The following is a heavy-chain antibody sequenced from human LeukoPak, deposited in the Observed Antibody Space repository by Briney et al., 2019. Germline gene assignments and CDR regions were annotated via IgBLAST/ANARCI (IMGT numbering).Heavy chain of an antibody. CDR1: GFTFSSYG. J-gene: IGHJ4*02. D-gene: IGHD1-26*01. V-gene: IGHV3-30*03. Sequence: GGSLRLSCAASGFTFSSYGMHWVRQAPGKGLEWVAVISYDGSNKYYADSVKGRFTISRDNSKNTLYLQMNSLRAEDTAVYYCASIIVGATTTFDYWGQGTLVTVSS. CDR2: ISYDGSNK. CDR3: ASIIVGATTTFDY.